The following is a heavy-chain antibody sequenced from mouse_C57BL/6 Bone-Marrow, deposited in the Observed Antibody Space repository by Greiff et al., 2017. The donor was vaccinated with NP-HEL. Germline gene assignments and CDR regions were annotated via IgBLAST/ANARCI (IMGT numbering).Heavy chain of an antibody. CDR1: GYTFTSYG. V-gene: IGHV1-81*01. J-gene: IGHJ1*03. CDR2: IYPRSGNT. D-gene: IGHD2-4*01. Sequence: QVHVKQSGAELARPGASVKLSCKASGYTFTSYGISWVKQRTGQGLEWIGEIYPRSGNTYYNEKFKGKATLTADKSSSTAYMELRSLTSEDSAVYFCAREGRDYPYCDVWGTGTTVTVSS. CDR3: AREGRDYPYCDV.